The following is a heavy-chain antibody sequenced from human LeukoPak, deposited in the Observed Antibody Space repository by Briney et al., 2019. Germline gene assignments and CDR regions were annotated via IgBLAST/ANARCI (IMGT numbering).Heavy chain of an antibody. Sequence: PSETLSLTCAVSGYSISSGYYWGWIRQPPGKGLEWIGSIYHSGSTYYNLSLKSRVTISVDTSKNQFSLKLSSVTAAYTAVYYCAREGGATQPFDYWGQGTLVTVSS. V-gene: IGHV4-38-2*02. D-gene: IGHD1-26*01. CDR3: AREGGATQPFDY. J-gene: IGHJ4*02. CDR2: IYHSGST. CDR1: GYSISSGYY.